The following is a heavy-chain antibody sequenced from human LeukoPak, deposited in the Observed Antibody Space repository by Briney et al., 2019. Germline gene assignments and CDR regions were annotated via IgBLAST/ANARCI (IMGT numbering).Heavy chain of an antibody. CDR3: ARSPAQWPVPDVFDI. Sequence: SETLSLTCTVSGGSISSSSYYWGWIRQPPGKGLEWIGSIYYSGSTYYNPSLKSRVTISVDTSKNQFSLKLSSVTAADTAVYYCARSPAQWPVPDVFDIWGQGTMVTVSS. V-gene: IGHV4-39*01. CDR1: GGSISSSSYY. CDR2: IYYSGST. D-gene: IGHD6-19*01. J-gene: IGHJ3*02.